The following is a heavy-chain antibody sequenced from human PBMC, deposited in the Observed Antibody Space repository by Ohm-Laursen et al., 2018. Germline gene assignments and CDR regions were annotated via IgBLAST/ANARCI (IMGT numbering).Heavy chain of an antibody. Sequence: SDTLSLTCTVSGGSISNYYWSWIRQPPGKGLECIGYIYYSGSTNYNPSLKTRVTISVDTSKNQFSLKLSSVTAADTAVYYCARGGATEPYDYWGRGTLVTVSS. D-gene: IGHD1-26*01. J-gene: IGHJ4*02. CDR3: ARGGATEPYDY. CDR1: GGSISNYY. CDR2: IYYSGST. V-gene: IGHV4-59*07.